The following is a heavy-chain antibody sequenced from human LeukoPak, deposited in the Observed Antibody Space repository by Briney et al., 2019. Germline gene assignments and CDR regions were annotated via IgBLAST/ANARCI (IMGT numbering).Heavy chain of an antibody. Sequence: GALRLSCAASGFTFDDYAMSWVRQAPGKGLEWVSDTYRGGSTYYADSVNGRCTISRYNSKNTLYLQMNSLRGEDTAVYYCASGIRAFDNWGQGTLVTVSA. J-gene: IGHJ4*02. V-gene: IGHV3-66*01. D-gene: IGHD1-26*01. CDR3: ASGIRAFDN. CDR2: TYRGGST. CDR1: GFTFDDYA.